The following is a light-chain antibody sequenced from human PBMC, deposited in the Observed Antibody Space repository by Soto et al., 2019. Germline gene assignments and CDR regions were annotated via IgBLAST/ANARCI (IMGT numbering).Light chain of an antibody. Sequence: EIELTQSPGTLSLSPGERVTLSCRASQSVSSSYLAWYQQKPGQAPRLLIYGASSRATGIPDRFSGSGSGTEFTLTISRLEPEDFAVYYCQQYGSSPLTFGGGTKVEIK. J-gene: IGKJ4*01. CDR2: GAS. CDR3: QQYGSSPLT. CDR1: QSVSSSY. V-gene: IGKV3-20*01.